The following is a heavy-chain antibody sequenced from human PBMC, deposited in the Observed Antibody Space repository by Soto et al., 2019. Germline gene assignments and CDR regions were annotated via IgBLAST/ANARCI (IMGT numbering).Heavy chain of an antibody. CDR1: GGSISSYY. V-gene: IGHV4-59*01. CDR3: ARDGGWHRRPNWFDP. J-gene: IGHJ5*02. Sequence: SETLSLTCTVSGGSISSYYWSWIRQPPGKGLEWIGYIYYSGSTNYNPSLKSRVTISVDTSKNQFSLKLSFVTAADTAVYYCARDGGWHRRPNWFDPWGQGTLVTVSS. D-gene: IGHD6-19*01. CDR2: IYYSGST.